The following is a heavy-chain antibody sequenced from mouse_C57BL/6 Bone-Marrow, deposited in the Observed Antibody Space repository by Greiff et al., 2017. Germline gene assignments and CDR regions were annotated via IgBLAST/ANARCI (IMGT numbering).Heavy chain of an antibody. CDR3: ARTMNWDSWFAY. CDR1: GYAFTNYL. D-gene: IGHD4-1*01. CDR2: INPGSGGT. J-gene: IGHJ3*01. Sequence: VQLQQSGAELVRPGTSVKVSCKASGYAFTNYLIEWVKQRPGQGLEWIGVINPGSGGTNYNEKFKGKATLTAEKSSSTAYMQLSSLTSEDSAVYFCARTMNWDSWFAYWGQGTLVTVSA. V-gene: IGHV1-54*01.